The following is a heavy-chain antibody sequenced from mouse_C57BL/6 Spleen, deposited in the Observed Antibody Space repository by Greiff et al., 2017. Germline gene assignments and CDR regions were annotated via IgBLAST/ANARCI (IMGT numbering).Heavy chain of an antibody. CDR3: TREGGYYGYDVPAWFAY. Sequence: LVESGAELVRPGASVTLSCKASGYTFTDYEMHWVKQTPVHGLEWIGAIDPETGGTAYNQKFKGKAILTADKSSSTAYMELRSLTSEDSAVYYCTREGGYYGYDVPAWFAYWGQGTLVTVSA. V-gene: IGHV1-15*01. CDR1: GYTFTDYE. CDR2: IDPETGGT. D-gene: IGHD2-2*01. J-gene: IGHJ3*01.